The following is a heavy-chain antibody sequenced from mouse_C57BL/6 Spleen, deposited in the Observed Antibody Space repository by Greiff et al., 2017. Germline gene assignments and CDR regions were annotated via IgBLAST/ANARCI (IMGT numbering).Heavy chain of an antibody. CDR3: AKNWAGWDFDV. CDR2: INPGSGGT. J-gene: IGHJ1*03. V-gene: IGHV1-54*01. CDR1: GYAFTNYL. D-gene: IGHD4-1*01. Sequence: VQLQQSGAELVRPGTSVKVSCKASGYAFTNYLIEWVKQRPGQGLEWIGVINPGSGGTNYNEKFKGKATLTADKSSSTAYMQLSSLTSEASAVYCCAKNWAGWDFDVWGTGTTVTVSS.